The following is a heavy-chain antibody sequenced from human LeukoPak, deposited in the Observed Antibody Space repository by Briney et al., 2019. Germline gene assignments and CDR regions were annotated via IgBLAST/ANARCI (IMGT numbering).Heavy chain of an antibody. V-gene: IGHV4-30-2*01. CDR3: AREGQQLVPPLDY. CDR1: GGSISSGGYS. Sequence: SQTLSLTCAVSGGSISSGGYSWSWIRQPPGKGLEWIGYIYHSGSTYYNPSLKSRVTISVDRSKNQFSLKLSSVTAADTAVYYCAREGQQLVPPLDYWGQGTLVTVSS. CDR2: IYHSGST. J-gene: IGHJ4*02. D-gene: IGHD6-6*01.